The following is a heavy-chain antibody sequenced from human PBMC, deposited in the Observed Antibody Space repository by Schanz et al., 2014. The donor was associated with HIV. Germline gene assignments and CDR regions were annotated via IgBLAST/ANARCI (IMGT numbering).Heavy chain of an antibody. Sequence: VQLVESGGGVVQPGRSQRLSCAASGITLSGYGMNWVRQAPGKGLEWVSYISSSSVRKNYADSVKGRFTVSRDNAKKSLYLQMNSLTVEDTAIYYCARDCLGGCPADYWGQGTLVTVSS. CDR1: GITLSGYG. CDR3: ARDCLGGCPADY. V-gene: IGHV3-48*01. D-gene: IGHD2-15*01. J-gene: IGHJ4*02. CDR2: ISSSSVRK.